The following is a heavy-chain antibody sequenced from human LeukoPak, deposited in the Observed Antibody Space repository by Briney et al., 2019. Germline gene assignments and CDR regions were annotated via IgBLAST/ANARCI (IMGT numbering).Heavy chain of an antibody. Sequence: SQTLSLTCAVSGGSISSGGYSWSWIRQPPGKGLEWIGYVYHSGSTYYNLSLKSRVTISVDRSKNQFSLKLSSVTAADTAVYYCARELVRSWYGPFDYWGQGTLVTVSS. CDR1: GGSISSGGYS. J-gene: IGHJ4*02. CDR2: VYHSGST. CDR3: ARELVRSWYGPFDY. D-gene: IGHD6-13*01. V-gene: IGHV4-30-2*01.